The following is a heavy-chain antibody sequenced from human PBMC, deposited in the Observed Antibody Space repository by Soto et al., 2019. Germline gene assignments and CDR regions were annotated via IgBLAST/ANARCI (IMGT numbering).Heavy chain of an antibody. CDR1: GGSISSGDYY. D-gene: IGHD3-22*01. V-gene: IGHV4-30-4*01. CDR2: IYYSGST. J-gene: IGHJ6*02. Sequence: PSETLSLTCTVSGGSISSGDYYWSWIRQPPGKGLEWIGYIYYSGSTYYNPSLKSRVTISVDTSKNQFSLKLSSVTAADTAVYYCARVRVRDSSGPIVRDYYYYGMDVWGQGTTVTVSS. CDR3: ARVRVRDSSGPIVRDYYYYGMDV.